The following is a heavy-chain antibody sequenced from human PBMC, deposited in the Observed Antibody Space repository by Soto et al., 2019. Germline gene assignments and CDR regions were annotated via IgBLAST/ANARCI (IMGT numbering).Heavy chain of an antibody. CDR1: GGSISSGGYY. CDR3: ARESSGNAVHYYYYYMDV. CDR2: IYYSGST. V-gene: IGHV4-31*03. D-gene: IGHD1-26*01. J-gene: IGHJ6*03. Sequence: PSETLSLTCTVSGGSISSGGYYWSWIRQHPGKGLEWIGYIYYSGSTYYNPSLKSRVTISVDTSKNQFSLKLSSVTAADTAVYYCARESSGNAVHYYYYYMDVWGKGTTVTVSS.